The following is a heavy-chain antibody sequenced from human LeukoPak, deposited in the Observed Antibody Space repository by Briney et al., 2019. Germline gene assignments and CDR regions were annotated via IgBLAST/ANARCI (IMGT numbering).Heavy chain of an antibody. J-gene: IGHJ4*02. CDR3: ARGDCYDNSGYVDY. Sequence: ASVKVSCKGSGYIFTNYYMHWVRQAPGQGLEWMGWINPNTGGTNYAQKFQGRVTMTRDTSISTAYMELSRLRSDDTAVYYCARGDCYDNSGYVDYWGQGTLVTVSS. CDR1: GYIFTNYY. D-gene: IGHD3-22*01. V-gene: IGHV1-2*02. CDR2: INPNTGGT.